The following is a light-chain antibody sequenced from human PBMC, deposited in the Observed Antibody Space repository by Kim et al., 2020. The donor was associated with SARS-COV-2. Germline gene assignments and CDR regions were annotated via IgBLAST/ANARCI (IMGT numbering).Light chain of an antibody. CDR1: QGISSA. J-gene: IGKJ1*01. V-gene: IGKV1-13*02. CDR2: DAS. CDR3: QQAWT. Sequence: AIQLTQSPSSLSASVGDRVTITRRASQGISSALAWYQQKPGKAPKLLIYDASSLESGVPSRFSGSGSGTDFTLTISSLQPEDFATYYCQQAWTFGQGTKVDIK.